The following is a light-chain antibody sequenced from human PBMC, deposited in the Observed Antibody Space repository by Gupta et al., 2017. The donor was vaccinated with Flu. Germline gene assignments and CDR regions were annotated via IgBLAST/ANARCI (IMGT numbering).Light chain of an antibody. CDR1: QSISSW. CDR3: QQYSTTPLT. J-gene: IGKJ4*01. CDR2: MAS. Sequence: DIQLAQSPSTLSASVGDRVTITCRASQSISSWLAWYQQKPGKAPKILIQMASNLESGVPSRFTGSGSGTEFTLTISSLQPDDFAAYYCQQYSTTPLTFGRGTKVEIE. V-gene: IGKV1-5*03.